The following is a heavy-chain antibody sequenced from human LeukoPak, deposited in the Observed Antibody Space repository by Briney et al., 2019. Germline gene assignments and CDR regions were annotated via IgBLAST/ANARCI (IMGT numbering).Heavy chain of an antibody. V-gene: IGHV3-7*04. D-gene: IGHD3-22*01. CDR1: GFTFSSYW. CDR3: ARDPSDYYDSSGSHRYFDY. CDR2: IKQDGSEK. J-gene: IGHJ4*02. Sequence: GGSLRLSCAASGFTFSSYWMSWVRQAPGKGLEWVANIKQDGSEKYYVDSVKGRFTISRDNAKSSLYLQMNSLRAEDTAVYYCARDPSDYYDSSGSHRYFDYWGQGTLVTVSS.